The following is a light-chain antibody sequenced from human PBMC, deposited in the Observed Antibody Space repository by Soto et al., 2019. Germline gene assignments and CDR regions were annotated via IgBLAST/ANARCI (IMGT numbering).Light chain of an antibody. CDR2: GAS. V-gene: IGKV3-20*01. CDR3: QQYNQWPIT. CDR1: QSLSGSH. J-gene: IGKJ5*01. Sequence: EIVLTQSPGTLSLSPGERATLSCRASQSLSGSHSAWYQQKPRQAPGLLMYGASNRATGIPDRFSGSGSGTDFTPTISRLQSEDFAVFYCQQYNQWPITFGQGTRLEIK.